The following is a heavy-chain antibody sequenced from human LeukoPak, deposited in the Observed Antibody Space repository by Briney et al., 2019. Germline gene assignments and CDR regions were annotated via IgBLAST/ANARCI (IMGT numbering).Heavy chain of an antibody. J-gene: IGHJ4*02. CDR3: ARWAYGSGSYYFDY. CDR2: IYSGGST. D-gene: IGHD3-10*01. V-gene: IGHV3-53*01. Sequence: GSLRLSCAASGFTVSSNYMSWVRQAPGKGLEWVSVIYSGGSTYYADSVKGRFTISRDNSKNTLYLQMNSLRAEDTAVYYCARWAYGSGSYYFDYWGQGTLVTVSS. CDR1: GFTVSSNY.